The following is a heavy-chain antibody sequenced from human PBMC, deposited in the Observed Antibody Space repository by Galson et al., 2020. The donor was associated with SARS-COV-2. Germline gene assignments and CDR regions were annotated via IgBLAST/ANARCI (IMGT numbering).Heavy chain of an antibody. Sequence: GSLRLSCAASGFTFSSYAMHWVRQAPGKGLEWVAVISYDGSNKYYADSVKGRFTISRDNSKNTLYLQMNSLRAEDTAVYYCARGEGYYGSMDVWGQGTTVTVSS. J-gene: IGHJ6*02. V-gene: IGHV3-30*04. CDR1: GFTFSSYA. D-gene: IGHD3-10*01. CDR3: ARGEGYYGSMDV. CDR2: ISYDGSNK.